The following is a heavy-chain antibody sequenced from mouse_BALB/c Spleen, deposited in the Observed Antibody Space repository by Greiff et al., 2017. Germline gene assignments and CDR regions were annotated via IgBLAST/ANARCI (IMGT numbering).Heavy chain of an antibody. D-gene: IGHD2-4*01. CDR3: ARGTMITTGFAY. Sequence: EVKLMESGGGLVQPGGSRKLSCAASGFTFSDYGMAWVRQAPGKGPEWVAFISNLAYSIYYADTVTGRFTISRENAKNTLYLEMSSLRSEDTAMYYCARGTMITTGFAYWGQGTLVTVSA. CDR1: GFTFSDYG. J-gene: IGHJ3*01. V-gene: IGHV5-15*02. CDR2: ISNLAYSI.